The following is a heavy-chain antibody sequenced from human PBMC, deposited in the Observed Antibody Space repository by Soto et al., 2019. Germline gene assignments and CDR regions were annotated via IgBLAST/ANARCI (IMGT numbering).Heavy chain of an antibody. CDR1: GYTFTSYG. D-gene: IGHD6-13*01. Sequence: ASVKVSCKASGYTFTSYGISWVRQAPGQGLEWMGWISAYNGNTNYAQKLQGRVTMTTDTSTSTAYMELRSLRSDDAAVYYCARAPGYSSSWYEVDYWGQGTMVTVSS. V-gene: IGHV1-18*04. CDR2: ISAYNGNT. J-gene: IGHJ4*02. CDR3: ARAPGYSSSWYEVDY.